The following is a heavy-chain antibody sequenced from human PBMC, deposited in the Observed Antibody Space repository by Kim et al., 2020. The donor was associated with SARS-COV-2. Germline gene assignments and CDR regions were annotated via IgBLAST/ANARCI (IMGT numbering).Heavy chain of an antibody. CDR2: SKGKTDGATT. CDR3: TTLGGSGSYFTSNH. V-gene: IGHV3-15*01. D-gene: IGHD3-10*01. CDR1: GFTFTTAW. Sequence: GGSLRLSCAASGFTFTTAWMSWVRRAPGKGLECVGLSKGKTDGATTDYAAPVKCRFTISRDDSNTTLYLQMNSLQTEDTSEYDCTTLGGSGSYFTSNHWGPGTLVTVSS. J-gene: IGHJ5*02.